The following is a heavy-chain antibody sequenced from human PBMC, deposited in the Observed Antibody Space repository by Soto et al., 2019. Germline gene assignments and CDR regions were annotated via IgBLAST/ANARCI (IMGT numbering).Heavy chain of an antibody. D-gene: IGHD3-22*01. CDR1: GYSFRSYG. V-gene: IGHV1-18*03. CDR3: ARDRRRGYDSSGFYS. CDR2: INPNSGHR. Sequence: QVKWVQSGGELRRPGASVKVSCEAFGYSFRSYGINWLRQAPGQGLEWVGWINPNSGHRNYAPKFKDRFTMTTTTYAISVSLEMRNVKTEAMAIYYCARDRRRGYDSSGFYSWGQGTLVSVCS. J-gene: IGHJ4*02.